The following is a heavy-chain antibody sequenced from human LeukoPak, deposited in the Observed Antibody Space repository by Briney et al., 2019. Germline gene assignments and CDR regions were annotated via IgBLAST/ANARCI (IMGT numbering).Heavy chain of an antibody. CDR2: ISGSGGST. D-gene: IGHD3-16*01. Sequence: GGSLRLSCAASGFTFSSYATSWVRQAPGKGLEWVSAISGSGGSTYYADSVKGRFTISRDNSRDTLYLQMNSLRAEDTAVYYCAKGYYDYVWGSYYFDYWGQGTLATVSS. J-gene: IGHJ4*02. V-gene: IGHV3-23*01. CDR1: GFTFSSYA. CDR3: AKGYYDYVWGSYYFDY.